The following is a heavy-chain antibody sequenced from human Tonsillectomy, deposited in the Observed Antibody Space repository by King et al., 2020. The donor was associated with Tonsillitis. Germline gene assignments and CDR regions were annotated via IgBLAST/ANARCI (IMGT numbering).Heavy chain of an antibody. CDR2: IRGSGST. Sequence: VQLVESGGGLVQPGGSLRLSCAPSGLSFSTNAMNWVRQSPGKGLEWVSGIRGSGSTFYADSVGGRFSISRDNSKNTLFLQMNSLRAEDTAVYYCAKMMTYDYTPSHGMDVWGQGTTVTVSS. D-gene: IGHD4-11*01. V-gene: IGHV3-23*04. J-gene: IGHJ6*02. CDR3: AKMMTYDYTPSHGMDV. CDR1: GLSFSTNA.